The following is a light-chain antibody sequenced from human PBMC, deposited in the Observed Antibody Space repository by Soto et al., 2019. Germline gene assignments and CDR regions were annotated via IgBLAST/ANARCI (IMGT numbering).Light chain of an antibody. CDR3: QQYGSSPA. Sequence: EIVLTQSPGTLSLSPGERATLSCRASQSVTSSYLAWYQQKPGQAPRLLIYGASSRATGIPDRFSGSGSGTDFTLTISRLETEDFAVYYCQQYGSSPALGGGTKVEI. J-gene: IGKJ4*01. V-gene: IGKV3-20*01. CDR2: GAS. CDR1: QSVTSSY.